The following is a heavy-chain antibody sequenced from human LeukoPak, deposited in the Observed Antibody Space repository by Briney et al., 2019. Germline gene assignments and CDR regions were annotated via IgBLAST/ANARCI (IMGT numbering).Heavy chain of an antibody. CDR2: ISSSSSTI. J-gene: IGHJ4*02. CDR1: GFTFSSYS. V-gene: IGHV3-48*04. CDR3: AGDHSGWSFGY. D-gene: IGHD6-19*01. Sequence: PGGSLRLSCAASGFTFSSYSMNWVRQAPGKGLEWVSYISSSSSTIYYADSVKGRFTISRDNAKNSLYLQMNSLRAEDTAVYYCAGDHSGWSFGYWGQGTLVTVSS.